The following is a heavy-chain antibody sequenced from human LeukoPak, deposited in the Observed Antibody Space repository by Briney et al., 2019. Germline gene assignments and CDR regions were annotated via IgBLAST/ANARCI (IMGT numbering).Heavy chain of an antibody. D-gene: IGHD3-10*01. V-gene: IGHV3-23*01. CDR3: ATESSASYLYYFDY. CDR1: GLTLRSYV. CDR2: IRGSDGIT. Sequence: PGGSLRRSCAASGLTLRSYVMSWVRQAPGKGLEWVSAIRGSDGITYYVDSVKGRFTISSDNSKNTLYLQMNSLRAEDTAVYYCATESSASYLYYFDYWGQGTLVTVSS. J-gene: IGHJ4*02.